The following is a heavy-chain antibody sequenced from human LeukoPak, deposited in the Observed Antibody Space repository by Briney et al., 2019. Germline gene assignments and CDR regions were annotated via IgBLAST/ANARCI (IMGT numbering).Heavy chain of an antibody. D-gene: IGHD6-13*01. CDR3: ATGGYGHFDN. V-gene: IGHV3-7*01. CDR2: IHQGGSEK. Sequence: PGGSLRLSCAASGFTFNSYWMSWVRQAPGKGLEWVANIHQGGSEKYYVDSVKGRFTISRDNAYNSLSLQMSSLRAEDTAVYYCATGGYGHFDNWGLGTLVTVSS. J-gene: IGHJ4*02. CDR1: GFTFNSYW.